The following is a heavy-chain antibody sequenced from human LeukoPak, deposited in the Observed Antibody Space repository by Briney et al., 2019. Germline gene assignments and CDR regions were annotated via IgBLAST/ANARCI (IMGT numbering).Heavy chain of an antibody. Sequence: GGSLRLSCAASGFAFSSYAMHWVRQAPGKGLEWVAVISYDESYKYYADSVKGRFTISRDNSKNTLYLQMNSLRAEDTAVYYCAKEVGATNYFDYWGQGTLVTVSS. D-gene: IGHD1-26*01. CDR3: AKEVGATNYFDY. V-gene: IGHV3-30*04. CDR1: GFAFSSYA. CDR2: ISYDESYK. J-gene: IGHJ4*02.